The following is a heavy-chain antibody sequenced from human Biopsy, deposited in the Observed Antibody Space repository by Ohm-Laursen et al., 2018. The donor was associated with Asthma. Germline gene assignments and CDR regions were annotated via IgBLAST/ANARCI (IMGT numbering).Heavy chain of an antibody. CDR3: ARAQDYYDSRGYYRSFDY. J-gene: IGHJ4*02. Sequence: TLSLTCSAYGGSISSFYWSWIRQSPEKGLEWMGYVYWTGSTNYNPSLKSRITMSVDTSKNRMFLELTSVTAADTAVYYCARAQDYYDSRGYYRSFDYWGQGTLVTVSS. V-gene: IGHV4-59*01. CDR2: VYWTGST. D-gene: IGHD3-22*01. CDR1: GGSISSFY.